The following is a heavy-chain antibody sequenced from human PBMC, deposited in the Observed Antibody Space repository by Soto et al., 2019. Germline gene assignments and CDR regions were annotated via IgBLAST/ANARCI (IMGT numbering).Heavy chain of an antibody. CDR1: GGSISSGGYY. Sequence: QVQLQESGPGLVKPSQTLSLTCTVSGGSISSGGYYWTWISQHPWKGLEWIGYNYYSGITYSNTTGKRGVTFSLDKAKNLLSRKLSSVTAADTAVYYGARGSSIAGLDYGMDVWGQVTTVSVSS. V-gene: IGHV4-31*03. CDR2: NYYSGIT. CDR3: ARGSSIAGLDYGMDV. J-gene: IGHJ6*02. D-gene: IGHD6-6*01.